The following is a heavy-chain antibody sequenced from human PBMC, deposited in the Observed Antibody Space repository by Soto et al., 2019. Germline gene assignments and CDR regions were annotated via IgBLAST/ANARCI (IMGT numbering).Heavy chain of an antibody. D-gene: IGHD3-10*01. CDR3: ERDRTVRGDWFDP. CDR2: ISTSGST. Sequence: SPTVPLTCTVSGGSIRSYEWTWIRLPPGKGLEWIGRISTSGSTNYNPSLKSRVNMSVDTSKNQFSLNLSSVTAADTAVYSCERDRTVRGDWFDPWGQGTLVTVS. J-gene: IGHJ5*02. V-gene: IGHV4-4*07. CDR1: GGSIRSYE.